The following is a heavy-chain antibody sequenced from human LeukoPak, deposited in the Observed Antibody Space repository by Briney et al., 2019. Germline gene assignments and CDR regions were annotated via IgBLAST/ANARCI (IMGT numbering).Heavy chain of an antibody. V-gene: IGHV4-4*09. Sequence: SETLSLTCTASGGSINGYYWSWIWQPPGKGLEWIGYIYTNENTNYNPPLKSRVTMSVDTSKNQFSLRLSSVTAADTAVYYCARQAYYSESGSWTGFDYWGQGTLVPVSS. CDR3: ARQAYYSESGSWTGFDY. CDR2: IYTNENT. J-gene: IGHJ4*02. D-gene: IGHD3-10*01. CDR1: GGSINGYY.